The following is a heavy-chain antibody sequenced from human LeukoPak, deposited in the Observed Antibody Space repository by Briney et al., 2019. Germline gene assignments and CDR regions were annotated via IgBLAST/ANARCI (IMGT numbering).Heavy chain of an antibody. CDR2: IYYSGNT. J-gene: IGHJ4*02. CDR1: GGSISSNSYY. Sequence: PSETLSLTCTVSGGSISSNSYYWGWVRQPPGKGLEWIGSIYYSGNTYYNPSLKSRVTISVDTSKNQFSLKLSSVTAADTAVYYCARLWSGHRPPDYWGQGTLVTVSS. D-gene: IGHD3-3*01. CDR3: ARLWSGHRPPDY. V-gene: IGHV4-39*01.